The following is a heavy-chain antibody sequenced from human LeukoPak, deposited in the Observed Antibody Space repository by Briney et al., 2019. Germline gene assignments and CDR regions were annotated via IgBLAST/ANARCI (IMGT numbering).Heavy chain of an antibody. CDR1: GFTFSSYG. Sequence: GGSLRLSCAASGFTFSSYGMHWVRQAAGKGLEWVAFIRYDGSNKYYADSVKGRFTISRDNSKNTLYLQMNSLRAEDTAVYYCASPKGYCSGGSCYAEYFQHWGQGTLVTVSS. CDR2: IRYDGSNK. V-gene: IGHV3-30*02. D-gene: IGHD2-15*01. J-gene: IGHJ1*01. CDR3: ASPKGYCSGGSCYAEYFQH.